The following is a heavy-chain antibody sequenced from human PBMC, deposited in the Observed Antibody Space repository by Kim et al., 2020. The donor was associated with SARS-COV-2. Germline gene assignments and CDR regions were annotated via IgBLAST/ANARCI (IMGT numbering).Heavy chain of an antibody. CDR1: GGSFSGYY. CDR2: INHSGST. J-gene: IGHJ6*02. D-gene: IGHD2-2*01. Sequence: SETLSLTCAVYGGSFSGYYWSWIRQPPGKGLEWIGEINHSGSTNYNPSLKSRVTISVETSKNQFSLKLSSVTAADTAAYYCARGLTCQLHYYGMDVWGQGTTVTVSS. V-gene: IGHV4-34*01. CDR3: ARGLTCQLHYYGMDV.